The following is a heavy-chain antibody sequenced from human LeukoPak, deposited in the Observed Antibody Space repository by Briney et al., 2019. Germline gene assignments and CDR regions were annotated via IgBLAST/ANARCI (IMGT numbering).Heavy chain of an antibody. CDR2: IYTSGST. D-gene: IGHD1-26*01. CDR1: GGSISSYY. V-gene: IGHV4-4*07. Sequence: SETLSLTCTVSGGSISSYYWSWIRQPAGKGLEWIGRIYTSGSTNYNPSLKSRVTMSVDTSKNQFSLKLSSVTAADTAVYYCARDRMGGSYYYFDYWGQGTLVTVSS. J-gene: IGHJ4*02. CDR3: ARDRMGGSYYYFDY.